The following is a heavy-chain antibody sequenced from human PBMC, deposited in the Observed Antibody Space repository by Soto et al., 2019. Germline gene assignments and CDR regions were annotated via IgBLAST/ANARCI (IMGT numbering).Heavy chain of an antibody. D-gene: IGHD3-10*01. CDR1: GFTFDDYA. J-gene: IGHJ6*03. Sequence: EVQLVESGGGLVQPGRSLRLSCAASGFTFDDYAMHWVRQAPGKGLEWVSGISWNSGSIGYADSVKGRFTISRDNAKNSLYLQMNSLRAEDTALYYCAKASHYYGSGSYYHPYYYYYYMDVWGTGTTVTVSS. V-gene: IGHV3-9*01. CDR3: AKASHYYGSGSYYHPYYYYYYMDV. CDR2: ISWNSGSI.